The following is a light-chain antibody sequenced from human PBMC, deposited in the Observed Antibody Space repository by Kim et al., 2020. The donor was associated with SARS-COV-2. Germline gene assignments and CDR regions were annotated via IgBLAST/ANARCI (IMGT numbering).Light chain of an antibody. Sequence: EIVLTQSPGTLSLSPGERATLSCRASQSVANSYLAWYQHKPGQAPRLVIYGAYSRATGIPDRFSGSGSGTDFTLTISRLEPEDFAVYSCQQYGSSPPTFGQGTKVDIK. J-gene: IGKJ1*01. CDR3: QQYGSSPPT. V-gene: IGKV3-20*01. CDR2: GAY. CDR1: QSVANSY.